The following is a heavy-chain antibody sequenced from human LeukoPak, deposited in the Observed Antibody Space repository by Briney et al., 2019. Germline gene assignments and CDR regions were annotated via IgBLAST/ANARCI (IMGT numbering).Heavy chain of an antibody. CDR1: GYTFTSYG. V-gene: IGHV1-18*01. D-gene: IGHD2-21*02. CDR2: ISAYNGNT. Sequence: GASVKVSCKASGYTFTSYGISLVRQAPGQGLEWMGWISAYNGNTNYAQKLQGRVTMTTDTSTSTAYMELRSLRSDDTAVYYCARDRDRLCGGDCYSGYWGQGTLVTVSS. CDR3: ARDRDRLCGGDCYSGY. J-gene: IGHJ4*02.